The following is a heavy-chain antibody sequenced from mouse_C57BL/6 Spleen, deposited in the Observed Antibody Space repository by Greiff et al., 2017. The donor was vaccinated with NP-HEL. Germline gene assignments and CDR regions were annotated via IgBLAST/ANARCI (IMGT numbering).Heavy chain of an antibody. Sequence: EVKLMESGGGLVQPGGSLSLSCAASGFTFTDYYMSWVRQPPGKALEWLGFIRNKANGYTTEYSASVKGRFTISRDNSQSILYLQMNALRAEDSATYYCARDGYYSAWFAYWGQGTLVTVSA. J-gene: IGHJ3*01. CDR2: IRNKANGYTT. D-gene: IGHD2-3*01. CDR1: GFTFTDYY. V-gene: IGHV7-3*01. CDR3: ARDGYYSAWFAY.